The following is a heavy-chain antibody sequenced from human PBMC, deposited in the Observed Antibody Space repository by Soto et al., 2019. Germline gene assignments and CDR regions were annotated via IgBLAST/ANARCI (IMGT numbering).Heavy chain of an antibody. CDR3: ARDAYKTGLRYFDY. J-gene: IGHJ4*02. V-gene: IGHV3-21*01. Sequence: GGSLRLSCAASGFTFSSYSMNWVRQAPGKGLEWVSSISSSSSCIYYADSVKGRFTISRDNAKNSLYLQMNSLRAEDTAVYYCARDAYKTGLRYFDYWGQGTLVTVSS. CDR2: ISSSSSCI. D-gene: IGHD7-27*01. CDR1: GFTFSSYS.